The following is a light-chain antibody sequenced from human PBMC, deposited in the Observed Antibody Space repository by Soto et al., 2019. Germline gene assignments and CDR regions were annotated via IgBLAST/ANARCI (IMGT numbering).Light chain of an antibody. CDR1: SNDIGNYNY. Sequence: QSALTQPASVSGSPGQSITISCTGTSNDIGNYNYVSWYQQHPGKAPKVMIYEVGNRPSGISNRFSGSKSGNTASLTISGLQAEDEADYYCTSYTTISTLYVFGSGTKLTVL. CDR2: EVG. CDR3: TSYTTISTLYV. V-gene: IGLV2-14*01. J-gene: IGLJ1*01.